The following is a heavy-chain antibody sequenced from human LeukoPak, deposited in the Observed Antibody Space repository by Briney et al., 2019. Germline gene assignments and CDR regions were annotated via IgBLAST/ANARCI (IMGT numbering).Heavy chain of an antibody. V-gene: IGHV3-30*18. Sequence: GGSLRLSCAASGFTFSSYGMHWVRQAPGKGLEWVAVISYDGSNKYYADSVKGRFTISRDNSKNTLYLQMNSLRAKDTAVYYCAKEYSSGFDAFDIWGQGTMVTVSS. D-gene: IGHD6-19*01. CDR1: GFTFSSYG. CDR2: ISYDGSNK. CDR3: AKEYSSGFDAFDI. J-gene: IGHJ3*02.